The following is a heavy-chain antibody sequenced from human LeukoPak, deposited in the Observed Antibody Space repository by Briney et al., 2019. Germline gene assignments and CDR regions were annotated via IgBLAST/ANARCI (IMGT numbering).Heavy chain of an antibody. D-gene: IGHD6-13*01. CDR3: ARVDFSSSWYGGIGFDP. Sequence: ASVKVSCKASGYTFTSYAMHWVRQAPGQRLEWMGWINAGNGNTKYSQKFQGRVTITRDTSASTAYMELSSLRSEDTAVYHCARVDFSSSWYGGIGFDPWGQGTLVTVSS. V-gene: IGHV1-3*01. CDR2: INAGNGNT. CDR1: GYTFTSYA. J-gene: IGHJ5*02.